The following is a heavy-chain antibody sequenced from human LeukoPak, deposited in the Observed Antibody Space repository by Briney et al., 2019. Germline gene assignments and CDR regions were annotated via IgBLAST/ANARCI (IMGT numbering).Heavy chain of an antibody. J-gene: IGHJ6*03. V-gene: IGHV1-18*01. Sequence: ASVKVSCKASGYTFTSYGISWVRQAPGQGLEWMGWISAYNGNTNYAQKLQGRVTMTTDTSTSTAYMELRSLRSDDTAVYYCARQIVGATGAYYYYYMDVWGKGTTVTVSS. CDR2: ISAYNGNT. CDR1: GYTFTSYG. D-gene: IGHD1-26*01. CDR3: ARQIVGATGAYYYYYMDV.